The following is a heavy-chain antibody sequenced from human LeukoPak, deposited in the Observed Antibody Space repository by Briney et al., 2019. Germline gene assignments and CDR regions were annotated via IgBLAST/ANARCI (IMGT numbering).Heavy chain of an antibody. D-gene: IGHD6-13*01. J-gene: IGHJ4*02. CDR1: GFIFSSYA. CDR3: AARHRYSSSWTFDY. Sequence: GGSLRLSCAASGFIFSSYAMSWVRQAPGKGLEWVSAISGSGSSTYYADSVKGHFTISRDNSKDTLFLQMNSLRAEDTAVYYCAARHRYSSSWTFDYWGQGTLVTVSS. CDR2: ISGSGSST. V-gene: IGHV3-23*01.